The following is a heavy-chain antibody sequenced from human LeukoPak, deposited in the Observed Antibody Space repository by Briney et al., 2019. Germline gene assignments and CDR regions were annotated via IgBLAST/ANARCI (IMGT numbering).Heavy chain of an antibody. CDR3: TRDKFRTWPYYFDY. D-gene: IGHD1-14*01. J-gene: IGHJ4*02. Sequence: GGSLRLSCTGSGFTFGDYGISWVRQAPGKGPEWVGFIRIKASGGTTEYAASVKGRFTISRDDSKNIAYLQMNSLKTEDTAVYYCTRDKFRTWPYYFDYWGQGTLVTVSS. CDR2: IRIKASGGTT. CDR1: GFTFGDYG. V-gene: IGHV3-49*04.